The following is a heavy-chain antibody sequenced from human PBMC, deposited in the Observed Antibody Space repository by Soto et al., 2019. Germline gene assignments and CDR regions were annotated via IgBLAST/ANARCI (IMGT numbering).Heavy chain of an antibody. Sequence: GGSLGLSCAVSGFTVDSNYMSWVRQAPGKGLEWVAVMRDTGRTNYADFVEGRFTISRDDSKNMVFLQMNSLRAGDTAVYYCAREDYGLDVWGQGTTVTVSS. CDR1: GFTVDSNY. J-gene: IGHJ6*02. V-gene: IGHV3-53*01. CDR3: AREDYGLDV. CDR2: MRDTGRT.